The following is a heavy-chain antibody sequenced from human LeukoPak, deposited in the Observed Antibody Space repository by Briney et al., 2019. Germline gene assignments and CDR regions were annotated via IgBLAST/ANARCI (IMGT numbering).Heavy chain of an antibody. CDR2: ISGSGGST. V-gene: IGHV3-23*01. CDR1: GFTFSSYA. Sequence: GGSLRLSCAASGFTFSSYAMSWVRQAPGKGLEWVSAISGSGGSTYYADSVKGRFTISRDNSKNTLYLQMNSLRAEDTAVYYCAKDRAKEQQLLLYYYYGVDVWGQGTTVTVSS. J-gene: IGHJ6*02. D-gene: IGHD6-13*01. CDR3: AKDRAKEQQLLLYYYYGVDV.